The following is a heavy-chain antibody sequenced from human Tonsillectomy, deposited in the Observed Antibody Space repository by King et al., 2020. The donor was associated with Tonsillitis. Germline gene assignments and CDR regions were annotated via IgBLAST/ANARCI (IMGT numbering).Heavy chain of an antibody. CDR2: ISYSGST. CDR3: ARQESSGWPAYFDY. D-gene: IGHD6-19*01. CDR1: GGSISRSIYY. Sequence: QLQESGPGPVKPPETLSLTCTVSGGSISRSIYYWAWIRQPPGKGLEWIGSISYSGSTYYNPSFESRVTMSVDTSKKQFSLKLSSVTAAETAVYFCARQESSGWPAYFDYWGRGTQVTVSS. J-gene: IGHJ4*02. V-gene: IGHV4-39*01.